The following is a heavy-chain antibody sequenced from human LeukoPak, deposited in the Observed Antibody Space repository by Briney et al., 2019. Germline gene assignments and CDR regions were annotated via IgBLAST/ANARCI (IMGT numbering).Heavy chain of an antibody. CDR3: VGGSLGY. V-gene: IGHV1-3*01. CDR2: ITVASGNT. CDR1: VYTFITSS. Sequence: ASVKVSCKTLVYTFITSSIYWVRQAPGQRLEWLGWITVASGNTRYSENLQGRVTLTRDTSANTAYMELHNLKFEDTAVYYCVGGSLGYWGQGTLVTVSP. J-gene: IGHJ4*02.